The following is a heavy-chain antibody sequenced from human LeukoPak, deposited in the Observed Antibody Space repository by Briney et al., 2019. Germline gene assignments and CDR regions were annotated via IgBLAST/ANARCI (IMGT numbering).Heavy chain of an antibody. D-gene: IGHD1-26*01. J-gene: IGHJ3*02. CDR3: ARRRGRYSGDAFDI. V-gene: IGHV5-51*01. CDR1: GYRLTSYW. Sequence: GESLKISCKGSGYRLTSYWIGWVRQMPGEGLEWMGFIYPGDSDTRYSPSFQGQVTISADKSMSTAYLQWSSLKASDTAMYYCARRRGRYSGDAFDIWGQGTMVTVSS. CDR2: IYPGDSDT.